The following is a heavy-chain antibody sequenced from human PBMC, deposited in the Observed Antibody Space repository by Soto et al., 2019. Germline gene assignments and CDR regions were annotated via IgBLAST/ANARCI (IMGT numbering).Heavy chain of an antibody. CDR1: GYTFTSYG. D-gene: IGHD2-15*01. CDR2: ISAYNGNT. Sequence: ASVKVSCKASGYTFTSYGISWVRQAPGQGLEWMGWISAYNGNTNYAQKLQGRVTMTIDTSTSTAYIELRSLGSDDTAVDYCTAAELVVSNCSSGRSDYAYYDGMAIWRKGTMVTVSS. J-gene: IGHJ6*04. CDR3: TAAELVVSNCSSGRSDYAYYDGMAI. V-gene: IGHV1-18*01.